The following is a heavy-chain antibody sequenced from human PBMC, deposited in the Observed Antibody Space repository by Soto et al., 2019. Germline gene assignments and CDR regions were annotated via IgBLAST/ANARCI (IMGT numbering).Heavy chain of an antibody. CDR2: ISAYNGNT. J-gene: IGHJ4*02. D-gene: IGHD6-25*01. V-gene: IGHV1-18*01. CDR3: ARGLERRHFDY. Sequence: QVQLVQSGAEVKKPGASVKVSCKASGYTFTSYGISWVRQAPRQGLEWMGWISAYNGNTNYAQKLHGRVTMTTDTSTSTAYLQLRSLRSVDTAVYHCARGLERRHFDYWGQGTLVTVSS. CDR1: GYTFTSYG.